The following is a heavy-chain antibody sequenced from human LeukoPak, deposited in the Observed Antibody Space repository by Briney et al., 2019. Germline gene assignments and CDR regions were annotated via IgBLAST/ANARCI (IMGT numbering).Heavy chain of an antibody. CDR1: GFLFGGHA. Sequence: PGGSLGLSCAASGFLFGGHAMVWVRQAPGKGLECVSSISSHAAYINYADSVKGRFTISRDNDKNSLFLDMNSLRVDDTAVYFCARTAIRVDFFDSWGQGTLVTVSS. V-gene: IGHV3-21*01. CDR2: ISSHAAYI. D-gene: IGHD2-21*02. CDR3: ARTAIRVDFFDS. J-gene: IGHJ4*02.